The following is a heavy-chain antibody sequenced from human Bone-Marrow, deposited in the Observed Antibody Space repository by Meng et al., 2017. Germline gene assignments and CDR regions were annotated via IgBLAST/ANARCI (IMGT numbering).Heavy chain of an antibody. CDR2: ISWDGGST. Sequence: GESLKISCAASGFTFDDYAMHWVRQAPGKGLEWVSLISWDGGSTYYADSVKGRFTISRDHSKNSLYLQMNSLRAEDTALYYCAKDINAGYWGQGTLVTVSS. CDR1: GFTFDDYA. CDR3: AKDINAGY. V-gene: IGHV3-43D*03. J-gene: IGHJ4*02.